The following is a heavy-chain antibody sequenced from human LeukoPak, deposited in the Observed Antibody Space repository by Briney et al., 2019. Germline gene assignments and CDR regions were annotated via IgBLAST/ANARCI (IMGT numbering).Heavy chain of an antibody. V-gene: IGHV4-34*01. J-gene: IGHJ4*02. Sequence: SETLSLTCAVYGESFDGYYWSWIRQSPGKGLEWIEHINHVGITNHNPSLKSRVTISVDTSKNQFTLKVRSVTAADTGVYFCARKGLRPLEWLSEYFFDYWGQGTLVSVAS. D-gene: IGHD3-3*01. CDR1: GESFDGYY. CDR2: INHVGIT. CDR3: ARKGLRPLEWLSEYFFDY.